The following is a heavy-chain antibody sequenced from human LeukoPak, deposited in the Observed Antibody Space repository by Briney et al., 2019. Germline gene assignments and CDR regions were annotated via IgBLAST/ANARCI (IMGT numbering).Heavy chain of an antibody. D-gene: IGHD3-22*01. CDR2: FAGSDTTK. V-gene: IGHV3-48*03. J-gene: IGHJ4*02. Sequence: GGSLRLSCAASGFDFGAYEMNWVRQAPGKGLEWVAYFAGSDTTKYYADSVRGRFTISRDNAKNSLYLQMNSLRDEDTALYYCTTLGYHLDSWGQGTLVTVPS. CDR3: TTLGYHLDS. CDR1: GFDFGAYE.